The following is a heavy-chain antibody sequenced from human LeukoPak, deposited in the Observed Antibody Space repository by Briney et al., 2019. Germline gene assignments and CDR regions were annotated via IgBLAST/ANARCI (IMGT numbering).Heavy chain of an antibody. CDR1: GYSFSNYW. Sequence: GESLKISCKGSGYSFSNYWIGWVRQMPGKGLEWMGIIYPDDSDTRYSPSFQGQVTISADKSINTAYLRWSSLKASDTAMYYCATSESQTRFDYWGQGTLVTVSS. CDR3: ATSESQTRFDY. CDR2: IYPDDSDT. V-gene: IGHV5-51*01. D-gene: IGHD1/OR15-1a*01. J-gene: IGHJ4*02.